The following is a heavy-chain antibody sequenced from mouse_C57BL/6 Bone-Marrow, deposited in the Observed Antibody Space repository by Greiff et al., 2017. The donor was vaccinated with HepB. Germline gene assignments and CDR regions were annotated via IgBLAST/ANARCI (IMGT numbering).Heavy chain of an antibody. Sequence: VQLKESGAELVRPGASVKLSCTASGFNIKDDYMHWVKQRPEQGLEWIGWIDPENGDTEYASKFQGKATITADTSSNTAYLQLSSLTSEDTAVYYCTVYSGSRDYWGQGTTLTVSS. CDR3: TVYSGSRDY. CDR2: IDPENGDT. J-gene: IGHJ2*01. D-gene: IGHD1-1*01. V-gene: IGHV14-4*01. CDR1: GFNIKDDY.